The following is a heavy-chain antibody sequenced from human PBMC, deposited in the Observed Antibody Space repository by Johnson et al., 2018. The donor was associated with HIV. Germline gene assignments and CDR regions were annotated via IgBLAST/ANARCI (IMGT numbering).Heavy chain of an antibody. J-gene: IGHJ3*02. CDR3: AKDERQLGGWSHAFDM. Sequence: EVQLVESGGGLVKPGGSLRLSCAASGFTFSNAWMSWVRQAPGKGLEWVGRIKSKTDGGTTDYAAPVKGRFTISRDNSKNTLYLQMKSLRGEDTAIYYCAKDERQLGGWSHAFDMWGQGTKVSVSS. D-gene: IGHD7-27*01. CDR1: GFTFSNAW. CDR2: IKSKTDGGTT. V-gene: IGHV3-15*01.